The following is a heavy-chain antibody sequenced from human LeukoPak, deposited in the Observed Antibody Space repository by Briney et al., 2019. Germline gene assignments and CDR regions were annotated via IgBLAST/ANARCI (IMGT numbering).Heavy chain of an antibody. V-gene: IGHV4-39*01. CDR2: INHRRST. J-gene: IGHJ4*02. D-gene: IGHD3-3*02. Sequence: SETLSLTCTVSGGSISSSSVYWGWIRQPPGKGLEWIGEINHRRSTNYNPSLKSRVTMSVDTSKNQFSLNLSSVTAADTAVYYCARGQFWSGYSIWGQGTLVTVSS. CDR3: ARGQFWSGYSI. CDR1: GGSISSSSVY.